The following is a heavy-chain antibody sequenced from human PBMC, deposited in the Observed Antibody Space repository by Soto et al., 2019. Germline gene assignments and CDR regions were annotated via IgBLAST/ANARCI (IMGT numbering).Heavy chain of an antibody. CDR2: INPNSDGT. CDR1: GCTFTGYY. D-gene: IGHD3-9*01. Sequence: ASVKVSCKASGCTFTGYYMHWVRQAPGQGLEWMGWINPNSDGTNYAQKFQGRVTMTRDTSISTAYMELSRLRSDDTDVYYCARSPTYYDILTGYYLGNWFDHWGQGTLVTVSS. CDR3: ARSPTYYDILTGYYLGNWFDH. J-gene: IGHJ5*02. V-gene: IGHV1-2*02.